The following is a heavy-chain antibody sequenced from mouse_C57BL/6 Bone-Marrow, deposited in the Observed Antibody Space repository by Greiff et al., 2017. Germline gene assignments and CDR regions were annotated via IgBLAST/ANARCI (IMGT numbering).Heavy chain of an antibody. J-gene: IGHJ3*01. D-gene: IGHD1-1*01. V-gene: IGHV1-69*01. CDR1: GYTFTSYW. CDR2: IDPSDSYT. Sequence: QVQLQQPGAELVMPGASVKLSCKASGYTFTSYWMHWVKQRPGQGLEWIGEIDPSDSYTNYNQKFKGKATLTVDKSSSTAYMQLSSLTSEDSAVYYCARAVYYDSSDYGLAYWGQGTLVTVSA. CDR3: ARAVYYDSSDYGLAY.